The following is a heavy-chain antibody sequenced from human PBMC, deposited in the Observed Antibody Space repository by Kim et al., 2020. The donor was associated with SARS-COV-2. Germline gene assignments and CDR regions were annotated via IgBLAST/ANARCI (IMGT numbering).Heavy chain of an antibody. D-gene: IGHD3-16*01. CDR2: T. V-gene: IGHV4-39*01. J-gene: IGHJ4*02. Sequence: TYCTPSPKSRLTISVDTTRDQVSLRLSSVTAADTAIYYCARRTEEGGYFDYWGQGTLVTVSS. CDR3: ARRTEEGGYFDY.